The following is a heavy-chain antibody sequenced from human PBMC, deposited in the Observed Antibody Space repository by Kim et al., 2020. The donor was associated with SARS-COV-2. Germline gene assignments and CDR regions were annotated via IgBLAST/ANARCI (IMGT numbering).Heavy chain of an antibody. CDR2: MNPNSGNT. Sequence: ASVKVFCKASGYTFTSYDINWVRQATGQGLEWMGWMNPNSGNTGCTQKFQGRVTMTRNTSISTAYMELSSLRSEDTAVYYCARVPHYYSGSGSSFFDIWGQGTMVTVSS. V-gene: IGHV1-8*01. CDR1: GYTFTSYD. J-gene: IGHJ3*02. D-gene: IGHD3-10*01. CDR3: ARVPHYYSGSGSSFFDI.